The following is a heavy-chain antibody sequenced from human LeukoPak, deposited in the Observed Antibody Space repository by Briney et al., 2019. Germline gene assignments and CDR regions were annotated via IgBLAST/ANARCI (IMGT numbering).Heavy chain of an antibody. J-gene: IGHJ4*02. D-gene: IGHD1-14*01. Sequence: PSETLSFTCTVSGGSIISSSYYWGWIRLPPGKGLEWIGSIYYSGSTYYNPSLKSRVIISVDTSKNQFSLKLSSVTAADTAVYYCARDFGRGPGYWGQGTLVTVSS. CDR3: ARDFGRGPGY. V-gene: IGHV4-39*07. CDR2: IYYSGST. CDR1: GGSIISSSYY.